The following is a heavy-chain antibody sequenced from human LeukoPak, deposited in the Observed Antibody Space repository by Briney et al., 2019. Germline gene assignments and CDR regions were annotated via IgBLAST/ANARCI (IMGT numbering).Heavy chain of an antibody. D-gene: IGHD3-22*01. V-gene: IGHV4-61*02. Sequence: SETLSLTCTVSGGSISSGSYYWSWIRQPAGKGLEWIGRIYTSGSTNYNPSLKSRVTISVDTSKNQFSLKLSSVTAADTAVYYCARARPDYDSSGFAYYFDYWGQGTLVTVSS. J-gene: IGHJ4*02. CDR3: ARARPDYDSSGFAYYFDY. CDR1: GGSISSGSYY. CDR2: IYTSGST.